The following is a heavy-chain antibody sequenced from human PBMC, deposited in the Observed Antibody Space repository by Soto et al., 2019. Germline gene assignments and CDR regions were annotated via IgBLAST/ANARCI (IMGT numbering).Heavy chain of an antibody. CDR1: GFTFSSYA. CDR3: AKVLQYYDTLYGLDV. V-gene: IGHV3-23*01. Sequence: EVHLLESGGGLVQPGGSLRLSCAASGFTFSSYAMSWVRQAPGKGLEWVSGISGRGSSTYYAGSVKGRFTISRDNSKNTLYLQMNSLRAEDTAVYYCAKVLQYYDTLYGLDVWGQGTTVTVSS. D-gene: IGHD3-22*01. CDR2: ISGRGSST. J-gene: IGHJ6*02.